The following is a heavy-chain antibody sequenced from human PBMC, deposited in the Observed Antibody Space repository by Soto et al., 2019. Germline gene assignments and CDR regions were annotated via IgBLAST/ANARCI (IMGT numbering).Heavy chain of an antibody. CDR1: GGTFNNFA. CDR2: LMPVFHTT. D-gene: IGHD6-25*01. J-gene: IGHJ6*02. Sequence: QVQLVQSGAEVKKPGSSVKVSCQASGGTFNNFAFTRVRQAPGQGLEWLGGLMPVFHTTNIAQTFQDRITVTADDFTTTVYMEMTSLRYDDTAVYYCATAPFPPLSATLYLCGMDVWAQVTTVTVAS. V-gene: IGHV1-69*01. CDR3: ATAPFPPLSATLYLCGMDV.